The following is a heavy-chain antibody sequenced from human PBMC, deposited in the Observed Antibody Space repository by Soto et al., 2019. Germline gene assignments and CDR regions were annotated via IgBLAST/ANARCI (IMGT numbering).Heavy chain of an antibody. V-gene: IGHV3-49*03. CDR3: TSPTIFEGPDDAFDI. D-gene: IGHD3-3*01. J-gene: IGHJ3*02. Sequence: GGSLRLSCAASGFTVGVYAMSWFLQAPGKGLEWVGFIRSKAYGGTTEYAASVKGRFTISRDDSKSIAYLQMNSLKTEDTAVYYCTSPTIFEGPDDAFDIWGQGTMVTVS. CDR2: IRSKAYGGTT. CDR1: GFTVGVYA.